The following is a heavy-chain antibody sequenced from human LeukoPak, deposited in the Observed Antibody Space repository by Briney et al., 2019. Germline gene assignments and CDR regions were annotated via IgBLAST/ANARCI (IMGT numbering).Heavy chain of an antibody. J-gene: IGHJ4*02. V-gene: IGHV1-18*01. CDR3: ARDAGIAVAGTPTGGDY. D-gene: IGHD6-19*01. CDR2: ISAYNGNT. Sequence: ASVKVSCKASGYTFTSYGISWVRQAPGQGLEWMGWISAYNGNTNYAQKLQGRVTMTTDTSTSTAYMELRSLRSDDTAVYYCARDAGIAVAGTPTGGDYWGQGTLVTVSS. CDR1: GYTFTSYG.